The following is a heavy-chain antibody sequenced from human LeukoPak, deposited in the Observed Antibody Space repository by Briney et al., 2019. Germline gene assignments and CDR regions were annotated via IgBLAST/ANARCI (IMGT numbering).Heavy chain of an antibody. CDR1: GYTFTSYG. D-gene: IGHD3-3*01. J-gene: IGHJ4*02. CDR2: ISAYNGNT. Sequence: AASVKVSCKASGYTFTSYGISWVRQAPGQGLEWMGWISAYNGNTNYAQKLQGRVTMTTDTSTSTAYMELRSLRSEDTAVYYCARAVFTIFGVVQTFDYWGQGTLVTVSS. V-gene: IGHV1-18*01. CDR3: ARAVFTIFGVVQTFDY.